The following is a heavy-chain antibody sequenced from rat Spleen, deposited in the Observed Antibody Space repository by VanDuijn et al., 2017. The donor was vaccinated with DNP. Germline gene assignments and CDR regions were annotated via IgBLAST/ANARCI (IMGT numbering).Heavy chain of an antibody. CDR3: VTRGTGSDNWFAY. Sequence: EVKLVESGGGLVQPGRSLTISCAASGFNFHDYWMGWVRQPPGRGLEWVGEIKHDSSVINHNPSLKDRFTISRDNAQNLLYLQMNNLESADTATYYCVTRGTGSDNWFAYWGQGTLVTVSS. D-gene: IGHD5-1*01. CDR2: IKHDSSVI. V-gene: IGHV4-2*01. CDR1: GFNFHDYW. J-gene: IGHJ3*01.